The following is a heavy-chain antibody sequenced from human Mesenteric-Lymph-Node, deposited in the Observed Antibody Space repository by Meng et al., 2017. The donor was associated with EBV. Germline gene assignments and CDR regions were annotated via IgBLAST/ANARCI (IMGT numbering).Heavy chain of an antibody. CDR2: VSGYNDNT. J-gene: IGHJ5*02. V-gene: IGHV1-18*01. D-gene: IGHD2-8*01. CDR1: GYTFTTYG. CDR3: ARDRFGTNLPPVWFDP. Sequence: QVPLGQSGAEVKKPGASVKVSCKASGYTFTTYGISWVRQAPGQGLEWMGWVSGYNDNTHYAQNLQGRITMTTDTSTSTAYMELRSLRSDDTAVYYCARDRFGTNLPPVWFDPWGQGTLVTVSS.